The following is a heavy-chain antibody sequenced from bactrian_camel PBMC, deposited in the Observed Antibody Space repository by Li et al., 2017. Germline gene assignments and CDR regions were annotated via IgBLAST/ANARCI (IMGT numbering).Heavy chain of an antibody. V-gene: IGHV3S55*01. D-gene: IGHD3*01. CDR2: LDSDGIT. Sequence: HVQLVESGGGSVQAGGSLRLTCAASGITDLTHDYYCLGWFRQAPGKEREGVAVLDSDGITKYSDSVKGRFIISKHNAKNTLFLQMNSLKPEDTAMYYCAVEGSSAYCSLRALPLGYWDQGTQVTVS. CDR3: AVEGSSAYCSLRALPLGY. CDR1: GITDLTHDYYC. J-gene: IGHJ6*01.